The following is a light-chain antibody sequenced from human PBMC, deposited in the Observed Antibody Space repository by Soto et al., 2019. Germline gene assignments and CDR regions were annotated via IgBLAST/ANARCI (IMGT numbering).Light chain of an antibody. CDR1: ESIGTW. Sequence: IQMTQSPSTLSASVGDRVTITCRASESIGTWLAWYQQKPGKAPNLLIYDASSLQSGVPSRFSGRGSGTEFTLTISSLKPDDFATYYCQQFQSFSRTFGQGTKVDI. J-gene: IGKJ1*01. CDR2: DAS. V-gene: IGKV1-5*01. CDR3: QQFQSFSRT.